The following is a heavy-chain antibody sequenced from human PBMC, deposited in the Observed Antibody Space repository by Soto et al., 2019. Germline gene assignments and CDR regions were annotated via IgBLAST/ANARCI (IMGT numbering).Heavy chain of an antibody. CDR3: AREYYYDSSGYRALDY. D-gene: IGHD3-22*01. CDR1: GGTFSSYA. V-gene: IGHV1-69*13. Sequence: SVKVSCKASGGTFSSYAISWVRQAPGQGLEWMGGIIPIFGTANYAQKFQGRVTITADESTSTAYMELSSLRSEDTAVYYCAREYYYDSSGYRALDYWGQGTLVTVSS. J-gene: IGHJ4*02. CDR2: IIPIFGTA.